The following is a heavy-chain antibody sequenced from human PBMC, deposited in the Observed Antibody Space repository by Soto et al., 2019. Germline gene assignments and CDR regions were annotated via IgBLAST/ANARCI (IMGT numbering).Heavy chain of an antibody. CDR3: ARDQRYYDESPLYGMDV. J-gene: IGHJ6*02. D-gene: IGHD3-22*01. CDR1: GFTFSSYG. V-gene: IGHV3-33*01. CDR2: IWYDGSNK. Sequence: LRLSCAASGFTFSSYGMHWVRQAPGKGLEWVAVIWYDGSNKYYADSVKGRFTISRDNSKNTLYLQMNSLRAEDTAVYYCARDQRYYDESPLYGMDVWGQGTTVTVSS.